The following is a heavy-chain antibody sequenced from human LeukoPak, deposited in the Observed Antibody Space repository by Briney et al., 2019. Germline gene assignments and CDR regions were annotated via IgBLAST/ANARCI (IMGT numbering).Heavy chain of an antibody. CDR3: ARRGYSGYYDY. V-gene: IGHV1-46*01. D-gene: IGHD5-12*01. J-gene: IGHJ4*02. Sequence: ASVKVSCKASEYTFTSYYMHWVRQAPGQGLEWMGVINPSGGGTTYAQKFQGRVTMTRDTSTSTVYMELSSLRSEDTAVYYCARRGYSGYYDYWGQGTLVTVSS. CDR1: EYTFTSYY. CDR2: INPSGGGT.